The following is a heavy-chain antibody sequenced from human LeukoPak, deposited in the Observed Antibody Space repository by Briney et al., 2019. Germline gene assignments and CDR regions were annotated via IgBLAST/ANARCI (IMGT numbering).Heavy chain of an antibody. CDR2: ISSSSSYI. J-gene: IGHJ4*02. CDR3: ARDHYDDSSGYYRHGTDY. V-gene: IGHV3-21*01. CDR1: GFTFSSYG. Sequence: GGSLRLSCAASGFTFSSYGMSWDRQAPGKGLEWVSSISSSSSYIYYADSVKGRFTISRDNAKNSLYLQMNSLRAEDTAVYYCARDHYDDSSGYYRHGTDYWGQGTLVTVSS. D-gene: IGHD3-22*01.